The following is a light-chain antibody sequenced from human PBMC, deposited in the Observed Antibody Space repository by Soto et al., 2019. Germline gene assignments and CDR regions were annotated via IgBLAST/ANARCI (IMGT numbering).Light chain of an antibody. CDR3: SSDAGSNKL. Sequence: QSALTQPPSASGSLGQSVTISCTGTSSDIGGYEHVSWYQQYPGKAPKLMIYEVTRRPSGVPDRFSGSKSGNTASLTVSGLQAEDESDYYCSSDAGSNKLFGGGTKLTVL. CDR1: SSDIGGYEH. J-gene: IGLJ3*02. CDR2: EVT. V-gene: IGLV2-8*01.